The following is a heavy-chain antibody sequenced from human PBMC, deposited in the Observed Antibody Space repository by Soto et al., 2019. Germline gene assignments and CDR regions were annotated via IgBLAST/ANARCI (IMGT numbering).Heavy chain of an antibody. Sequence: EVQLLESGGGLVQPGGSLRLSCAASGFTFSNYAMSWVRQTPGKGLELVSTISGGGGNTYYPDSVKGRFTISRDNSKDTVYRQMNSLRAEDTAIYYCAKERLGRGADYWGQGALVTVTS. CDR1: GFTFSNYA. V-gene: IGHV3-23*01. CDR3: AKERLGRGADY. CDR2: ISGGGGNT. J-gene: IGHJ4*02.